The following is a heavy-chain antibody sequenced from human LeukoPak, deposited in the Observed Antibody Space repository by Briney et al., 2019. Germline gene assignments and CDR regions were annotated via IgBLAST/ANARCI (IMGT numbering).Heavy chain of an antibody. D-gene: IGHD3-22*01. CDR1: GFTFSSYA. CDR2: ISGSGGST. Sequence: GGSLRLSCAASGFTFSSYAMRWVRQAPGKGLEWVSAISGSGGSTYYADSVKGRFTISRDNSKNTLYLQMNSLRAEDTAVYYCAKAPYYYDSSGYYYHFYYWGQGTLVTVSS. CDR3: AKAPYYYDSSGYYYHFYY. J-gene: IGHJ4*02. V-gene: IGHV3-23*01.